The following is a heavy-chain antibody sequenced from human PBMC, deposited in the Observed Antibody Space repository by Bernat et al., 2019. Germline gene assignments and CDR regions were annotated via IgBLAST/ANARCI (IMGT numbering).Heavy chain of an antibody. D-gene: IGHD3/OR15-3a*01. J-gene: IGHJ6*03. CDR3: AGAPAWTGQNSCYYMDV. CDR2: RNPNSGNT. CDR1: GYTFTSYD. Sequence: QVQLVQSGAEVKKPGASVKVSCKASGYTFTSYDINWVRQATGQGLEWMGWRNPNSGNTGYAQKFQGRVTMTRNTSISTAYMELSSLKSEDTAVYYCAGAPAWTGQNSCYYMDVWGKGTTVTVSS. V-gene: IGHV1-8*01.